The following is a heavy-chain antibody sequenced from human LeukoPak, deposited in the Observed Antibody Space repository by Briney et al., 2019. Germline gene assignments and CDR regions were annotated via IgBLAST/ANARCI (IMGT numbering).Heavy chain of an antibody. Sequence: GGSLRLSCAASGFTFSSYAMSWVRQAPGKGLEWVSAISGSGGSTYYADSVKGRFTISRVNSKNTLYLQMNSLRAEDTAVYYCAKMRSYYGSGSPYYFDYWGQGTLVTVSS. CDR3: AKMRSYYGSGSPYYFDY. CDR2: ISGSGGST. J-gene: IGHJ4*02. V-gene: IGHV3-23*01. CDR1: GFTFSSYA. D-gene: IGHD3-10*01.